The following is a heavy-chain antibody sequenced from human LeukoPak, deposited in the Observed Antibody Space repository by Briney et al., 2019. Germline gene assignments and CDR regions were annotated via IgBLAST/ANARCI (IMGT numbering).Heavy chain of an antibody. J-gene: IGHJ3*02. V-gene: IGHV1-69*01. CDR1: GGTFSSYA. CDR3: ARDRAGFLEYLDAFDI. D-gene: IGHD3-3*01. CDR2: IIPIFGTA. Sequence: SVKVSCKASGGTFSSYAISWVRQAPGQGLEWMGGIIPIFGTANYAQKFQGRVTITADESTSTAYMELSSLRSEDTAVYYCARDRAGFLEYLDAFDIWGQGTMVTVSS.